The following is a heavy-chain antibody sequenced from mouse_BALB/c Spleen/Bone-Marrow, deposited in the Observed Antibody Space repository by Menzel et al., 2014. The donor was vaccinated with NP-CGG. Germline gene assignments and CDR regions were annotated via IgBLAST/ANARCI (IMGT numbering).Heavy chain of an antibody. D-gene: IGHD4-1*01. V-gene: IGHV1-5*01. CDR3: TRNWDWYFDV. CDR2: IYPGNSDT. J-gene: IGHJ1*01. Sequence: EVHLVESGTVLTRPGASVEMSCKASGYSFTSYWMHWVKQRPGQGLEWIGAIYPGNSDTTYNQKFKGKAKLTAVTSASTAYMELSSLTNEDSAVYYCTRNWDWYFDVWGAGTTVTVSS. CDR1: GYSFTSYW.